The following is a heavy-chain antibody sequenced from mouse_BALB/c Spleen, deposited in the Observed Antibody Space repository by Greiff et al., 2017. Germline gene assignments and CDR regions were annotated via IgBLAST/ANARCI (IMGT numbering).Heavy chain of an antibody. CDR1: GFSLSTYGIG. V-gene: IGHV8-11*01. J-gene: IGHJ4*01. CDR2: IWWNDNK. Sequence: QVTLKESGPGILQPSQTLSLTCSFSGFSLSTYGIGVGWIRQPSGKGLEWLAHIWWNDNKYYNTALKSRLTISKDTSNNQVFLKIASVDTADTATYYCARIASFSAYYGSNYAMDYWGQGTSVTVSS. CDR3: ARIASFSAYYGSNYAMDY. D-gene: IGHD1-1*01.